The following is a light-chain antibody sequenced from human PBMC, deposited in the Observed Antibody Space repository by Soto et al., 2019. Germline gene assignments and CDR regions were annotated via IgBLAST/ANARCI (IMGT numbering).Light chain of an antibody. J-gene: IGLJ3*02. Sequence: QSVLTQPPSVSGAPGQRVTISCTGSSSNIGAGYDVHWYQQLPGRAPKLLIYGSSNRPSGVPDRISGSKSGTSASLAITGLQGEDEADYYCPSYDNHLSGGVFGGGTKLTVL. CDR2: GSS. CDR3: PSYDNHLSGGV. CDR1: SSNIGAGYD. V-gene: IGLV1-40*01.